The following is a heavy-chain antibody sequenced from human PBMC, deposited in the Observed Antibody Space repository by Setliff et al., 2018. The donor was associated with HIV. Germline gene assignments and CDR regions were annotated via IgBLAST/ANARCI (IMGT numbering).Heavy chain of an antibody. V-gene: IGHV3-23*01. Sequence: GESLRLSCVVSGLTFSTSAMSWVRQGPGKGLHWVAGISRSGVSTHYADPVKGRFSISRDNSKNTLLLQMNSLRVEDTALYYCVKGGDYNRRGFFDSWGLGTLVTSPQ. J-gene: IGHJ4*02. CDR1: GLTFSTSA. D-gene: IGHD4-4*01. CDR2: ISRSGVST. CDR3: VKGGDYNRRGFFDS.